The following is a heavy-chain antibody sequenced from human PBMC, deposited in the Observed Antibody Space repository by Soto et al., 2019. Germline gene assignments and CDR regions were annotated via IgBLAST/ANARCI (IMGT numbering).Heavy chain of an antibody. CDR3: AKDNGYDAATLDY. J-gene: IGHJ4*02. D-gene: IGHD5-12*01. CDR1: AFTFSTPS. Sequence: PGGSLRLSCAASAFTFSTPSMYWVRQAPGKGLEWVSSISGSSTSIYYADSLRGRFTISRDNAKNSLYLQMNSLRAEDTAMYYCAKDNGYDAATLDYWGQGTLVTVSS. CDR2: ISGSSTSI. V-gene: IGHV3-21*01.